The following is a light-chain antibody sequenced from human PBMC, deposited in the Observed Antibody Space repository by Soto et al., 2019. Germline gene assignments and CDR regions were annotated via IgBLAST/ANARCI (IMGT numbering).Light chain of an antibody. V-gene: IGLV2-14*01. CDR1: SSDVGGYNY. CDR2: EVS. J-gene: IGLJ1*01. CDR3: SSYTSSSTLV. Sequence: QSALTQPASVSGSPGQSITISCTGTSSDVGGYNYVSWHQQHPGKAPKLMIYEVSNRPSGVSNRFSGSKSGNTASLTISGLQAEDEADYYCSSYTSSSTLVFGPGTKLTVL.